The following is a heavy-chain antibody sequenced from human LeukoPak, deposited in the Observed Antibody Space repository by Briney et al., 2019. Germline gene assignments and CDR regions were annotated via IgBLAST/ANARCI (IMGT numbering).Heavy chain of an antibody. CDR2: ISSSSTI. V-gene: IGHV3-48*04. J-gene: IGHJ4*02. CDR3: ARDQDYGDYGSY. Sequence: GGSLRLSCAASGFTFSSYSMNWVRQAPGKGLEWVSYISSSSTIYYADSVKGRFTISRDNAKNSLYLQINSLRAEDTAVYYCARDQDYGDYGSYWGQGTLVTVSS. D-gene: IGHD4-17*01. CDR1: GFTFSSYS.